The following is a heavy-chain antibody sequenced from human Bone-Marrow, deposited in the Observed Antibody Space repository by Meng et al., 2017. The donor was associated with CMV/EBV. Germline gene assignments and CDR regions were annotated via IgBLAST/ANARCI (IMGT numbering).Heavy chain of an antibody. CDR3: AKENWAYWYFDL. Sequence: QVQLVEGGGGVGQPWGYLRLSWAASGFTFSGYGMHWVRQAPGKGLEWVAFIRYDGSNKYYADSVKGRFTISRDNSKNTLYLQMNSLRAEDTAVYYCAKENWAYWYFDLWGRGTLVTVSS. V-gene: IGHV3-30*02. CDR2: IRYDGSNK. CDR1: GFTFSGYG. J-gene: IGHJ2*01. D-gene: IGHD7-27*01.